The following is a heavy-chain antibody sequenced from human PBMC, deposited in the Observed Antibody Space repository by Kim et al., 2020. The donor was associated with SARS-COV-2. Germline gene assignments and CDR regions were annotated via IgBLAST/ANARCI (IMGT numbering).Heavy chain of an antibody. Sequence: SETLSLTCTVSGGSISSYYWSWIRQPPGKGLEWIGYIYYSGSTNYNPSLKSRVTISVDTSKNQFSLKLSSVTAADTAVYYCARLLYYYDSIAFDIWGQGTMVTVSS. V-gene: IGHV4-59*01. CDR2: IYYSGST. CDR1: GGSISSYY. J-gene: IGHJ3*02. D-gene: IGHD3-22*01. CDR3: ARLLYYYDSIAFDI.